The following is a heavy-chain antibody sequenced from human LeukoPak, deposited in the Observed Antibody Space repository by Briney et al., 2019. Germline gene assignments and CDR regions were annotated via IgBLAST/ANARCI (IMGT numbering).Heavy chain of an antibody. CDR3: ARRGSNYDFWSGYYTGIGYNWFDP. CDR2: IYYSGST. V-gene: IGHV4-31*03. Sequence: SQTLSLTCTVSGGSISSGGYYWSWIRQHPGKGLEWIVYIYYSGSTYYNPSLKSRVTISVDTSKNQFSLKLSSVTAADTAVYYCARRGSNYDFWSGYYTGIGYNWFDPWGQGTLVTVSS. J-gene: IGHJ5*02. D-gene: IGHD3-3*01. CDR1: GGSISSGGYY.